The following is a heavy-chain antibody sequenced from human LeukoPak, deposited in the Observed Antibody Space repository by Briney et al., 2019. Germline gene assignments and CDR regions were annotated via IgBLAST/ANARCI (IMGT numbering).Heavy chain of an antibody. CDR3: ARDNSVGDNAWWFDP. CDR2: ISPTGDST. V-gene: IGHV1-46*01. CDR1: GYTFTSYY. D-gene: IGHD1-26*01. J-gene: IGHJ5*02. Sequence: ASVKVSCKASGYTFTSYYMHWVRQAPGQGLEWMGLISPTGDSTGYAQKFQGRVTMTRDMSTSTDFMELSSLRSEDTAVYYCARDNSVGDNAWWFDPWGQGTLVTVSS.